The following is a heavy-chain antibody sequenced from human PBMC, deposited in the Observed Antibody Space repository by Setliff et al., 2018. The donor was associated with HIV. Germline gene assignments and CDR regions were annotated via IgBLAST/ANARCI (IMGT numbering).Heavy chain of an antibody. J-gene: IGHJ4*02. Sequence: GASVKVSCKASGYTFTGYYMHWVRQAPGLGLEWMGWINPNSGGTNYAQKFQGRVTMTRDTSISTAYMELSRLRSDDTAVYYCARDGHSQWLVTTPSALGYWGQGTLVTVSS. V-gene: IGHV1-2*02. D-gene: IGHD6-19*01. CDR3: ARDGHSQWLVTTPSALGY. CDR2: INPNSGGT. CDR1: GYTFTGYY.